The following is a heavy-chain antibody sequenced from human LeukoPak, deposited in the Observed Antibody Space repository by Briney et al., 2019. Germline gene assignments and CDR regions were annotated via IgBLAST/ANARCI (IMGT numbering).Heavy chain of an antibody. V-gene: IGHV3-48*03. J-gene: IGHJ4*02. CDR1: GFTFSSYE. CDR3: AREASGGSPDY. D-gene: IGHD2-15*01. Sequence: SGGSLRLSCAASGFTFSSYEMNWVRQAPGKGLEWVSYISSSGSTMYYADSVKGRFTISRDNAKNSLYLQMNSLRAEDTAFYYCAREASGGSPDYWGQGTLVTVSS. CDR2: ISSSGSTM.